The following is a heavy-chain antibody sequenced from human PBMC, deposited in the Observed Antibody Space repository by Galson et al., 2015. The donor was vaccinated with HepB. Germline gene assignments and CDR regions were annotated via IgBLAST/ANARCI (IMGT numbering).Heavy chain of an antibody. CDR3: AHSKRADWDDDGDAFDI. J-gene: IGHJ3*02. Sequence: PALVKPTQTLTLTCTVSGFSLSTTRVGVGWIRQPPGKALEWLALIYWNEDKRYSPSLKSRLTIIKDTSKNQVVLTLSNTDPVDTATYYCAHSKRADWDDDGDAFDIWGQGTMVTVSS. CDR1: GFSLSTTRVG. CDR2: IYWNEDK. V-gene: IGHV2-5*01. D-gene: IGHD1-1*01.